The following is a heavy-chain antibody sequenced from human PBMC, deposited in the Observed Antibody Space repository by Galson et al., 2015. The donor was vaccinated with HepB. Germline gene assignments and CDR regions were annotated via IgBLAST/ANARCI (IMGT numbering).Heavy chain of an antibody. CDR3: TPYSGSYPAGP. V-gene: IGHV3-73*01. J-gene: IGHJ5*02. CDR2: IRSKANSYAT. Sequence: SLRLSCAASGFTFSGSAMHWVRQASGRGLEWVGRIRSKANSYATAYAASVKGRFTISRDDSKNTAYLQMNSLKTEDTAVYYCTPYSGSYPAGPWGQGTLVTVSS. CDR1: GFTFSGSA. D-gene: IGHD1-26*01.